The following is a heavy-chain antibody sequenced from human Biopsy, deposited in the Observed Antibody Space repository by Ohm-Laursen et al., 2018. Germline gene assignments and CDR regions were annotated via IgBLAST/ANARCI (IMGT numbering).Heavy chain of an antibody. Sequence: SDTLSLTCAVYGGSFSGYYWSWIRQPPGKGLEWIGEINHSGSTNYNPSLKSRVTTSVDTSKNQFSLKLSSVTAADTAVYYCARGRLRAVARFDYWGQGTLVTVSS. D-gene: IGHD6-19*01. CDR2: INHSGST. V-gene: IGHV4-34*01. CDR1: GGSFSGYY. CDR3: ARGRLRAVARFDY. J-gene: IGHJ4*02.